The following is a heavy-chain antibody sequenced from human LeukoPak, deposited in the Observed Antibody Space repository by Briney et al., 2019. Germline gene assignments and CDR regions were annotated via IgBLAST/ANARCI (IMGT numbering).Heavy chain of an antibody. Sequence: ASVKVSCKASGYTFTSYGISWVRQAPGQGLEWMGWISAYNGNTNYVQKLQGRVTMTTDTSTSTAYMELRSLRSDDTAVYYCARDGPDIVVVPAAADYYYYMDVWGKGTTVTVSS. D-gene: IGHD2-2*01. CDR3: ARDGPDIVVVPAAADYYYYMDV. CDR1: GYTFTSYG. CDR2: ISAYNGNT. V-gene: IGHV1-18*01. J-gene: IGHJ6*03.